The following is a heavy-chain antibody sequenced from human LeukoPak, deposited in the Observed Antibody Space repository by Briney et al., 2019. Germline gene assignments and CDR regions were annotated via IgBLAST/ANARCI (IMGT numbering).Heavy chain of an antibody. CDR3: ASYYAPYCGGDCYSADDAFDI. D-gene: IGHD2-21*02. Sequence: GGSLRLSCAASGFTVSSNYMSWVRQAPGKGLEWVSVIYSGGSTYYADSVKGRFTISRDNSKNTLYLQMNSLRAEDTAVYYCASYYAPYCGGDCYSADDAFDIWGQGTMVTVSS. J-gene: IGHJ3*02. CDR1: GFTVSSNY. V-gene: IGHV3-53*01. CDR2: IYSGGST.